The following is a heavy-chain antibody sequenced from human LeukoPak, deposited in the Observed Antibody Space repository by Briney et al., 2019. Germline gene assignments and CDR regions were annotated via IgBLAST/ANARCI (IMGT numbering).Heavy chain of an antibody. V-gene: IGHV4-59*01. CDR1: GGSISSYY. J-gene: IGHJ3*02. CDR3: ARGFRQWLVRGAFDI. Sequence: SETLSLTCTVSGGSISSYYWSWIRQPPGKGLEWIGYIYYSGSTNNNPSRKTRVTTPVDTSKNQFSLKLSSVTAADTAVYYGARGFRQWLVRGAFDIWGQGTMVTVSS. D-gene: IGHD6-19*01. CDR2: IYYSGST.